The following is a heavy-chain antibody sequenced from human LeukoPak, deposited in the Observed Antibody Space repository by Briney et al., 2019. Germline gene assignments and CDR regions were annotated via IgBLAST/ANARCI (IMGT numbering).Heavy chain of an antibody. Sequence: GGSLRLSCAASGFMFSDEYLSWIRQAPGKGLEWVSYISNSGDFIAYADSVKGRFTISRDNAKNSLFLQMNSLRAEDTAVYYCARARGTGPGAHFDYWGQGTLVIVSS. CDR2: ISNSGDFI. CDR3: ARARGTGPGAHFDY. CDR1: GFMFSDEY. D-gene: IGHD3-10*01. J-gene: IGHJ4*02. V-gene: IGHV3-11*01.